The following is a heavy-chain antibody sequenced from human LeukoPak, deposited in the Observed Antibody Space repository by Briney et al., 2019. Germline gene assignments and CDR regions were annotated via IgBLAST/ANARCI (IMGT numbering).Heavy chain of an antibody. J-gene: IGHJ4*02. D-gene: IGHD3-10*01. CDR1: GGSFSSYY. CDR3: ARSDMVRGVMFDY. V-gene: IGHV4-59*10. CDR2: IYTSGST. Sequence: SETLSLTCAVYGGSFSSYYWSWIRQPAGKGLEWIGRIYTSGSTNYNPSLKSRVTMSVDTSKNQFSLKLSSVTAADTAVYYCARSDMVRGVMFDYWGQGTLVTVSS.